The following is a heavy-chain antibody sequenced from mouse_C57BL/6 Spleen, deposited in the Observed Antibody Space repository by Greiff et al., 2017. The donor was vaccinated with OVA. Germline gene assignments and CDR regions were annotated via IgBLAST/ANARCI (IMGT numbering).Heavy chain of an antibody. CDR3: ARKTGPYYCDY. V-gene: IGHV1-82*01. CDR2: IYPGDGDT. J-gene: IGHJ2*01. Sequence: QVQLQQSGPELVKPGASVKISCKASGYAFSSSWMNWVKQRPGKGLEWIGRIYPGDGDTNYNGKFKGKATLTADKSSSTAYMQRSSQTSEDSEVDFCARKTGPYYCDYGGKGTTLTVSS. CDR1: GYAFSSSW.